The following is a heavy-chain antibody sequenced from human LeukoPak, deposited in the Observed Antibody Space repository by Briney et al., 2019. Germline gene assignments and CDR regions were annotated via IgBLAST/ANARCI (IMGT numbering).Heavy chain of an antibody. CDR3: ARREGARPMDY. Sequence: PSETLSLTCTVSGGSISSYYWSWIRQPPGKGLEWIGYIYYSGSTNYNPSLKSRVTISVDTSKNQFSLKLNSVTAADTAVYYCARREGARPMDYWGQGTLVTVSS. V-gene: IGHV4-59*08. CDR2: IYYSGST. J-gene: IGHJ4*02. D-gene: IGHD6-6*01. CDR1: GGSISSYY.